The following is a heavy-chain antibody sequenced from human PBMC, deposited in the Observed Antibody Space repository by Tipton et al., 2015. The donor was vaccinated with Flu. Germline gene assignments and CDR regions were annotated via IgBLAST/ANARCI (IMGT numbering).Heavy chain of an antibody. J-gene: IGHJ4*02. D-gene: IGHD6-13*01. CDR2: IYYSGST. CDR3: ARLERGAAGTFGFDY. V-gene: IGHV4-59*01. Sequence: TLSLTCTVSGGSISSYYWSWIRQPPGKGLEWIGYIYYSGSTNYNPSLKSRVTISVDTSKNQFSLKLSSVTAADTAVYYCARLERGAAGTFGFDYWGQGTLVTVSS. CDR1: GGSISSYY.